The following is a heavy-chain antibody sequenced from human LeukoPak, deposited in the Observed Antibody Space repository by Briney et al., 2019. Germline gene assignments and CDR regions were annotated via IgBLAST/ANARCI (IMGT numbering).Heavy chain of an antibody. Sequence: GGSLRLSCAASGFTFSTYGMSWVRQAPGKGLEWVSVISGSGSSTYYADSVKGRFTISRDNSKNTLYLQMHSLRDEDTAVYYCAKGQAYISGLFDPWGQGTLVTVSS. CDR3: AKGQAYISGLFDP. CDR1: GFTFSTYG. D-gene: IGHD6-19*01. J-gene: IGHJ5*02. V-gene: IGHV3-23*01. CDR2: ISGSGSST.